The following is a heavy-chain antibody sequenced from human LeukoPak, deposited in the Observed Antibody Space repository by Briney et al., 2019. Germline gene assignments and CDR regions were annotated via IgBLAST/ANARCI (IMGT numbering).Heavy chain of an antibody. V-gene: IGHV4-34*01. J-gene: IGHJ4*02. CDR1: GGSFSGYY. CDR3: ARGDGYSYGYYFDY. Sequence: SETLSLTCGVYGGSFSGYYWSWIRQPPGKGLEWIGEINHSGSTNYNPSLKSRVTISVDTSKNQFSLKLSSVTAADTAVYYCARGDGYSYGYYFDYWGQGTLVTVSS. CDR2: INHSGST. D-gene: IGHD5-18*01.